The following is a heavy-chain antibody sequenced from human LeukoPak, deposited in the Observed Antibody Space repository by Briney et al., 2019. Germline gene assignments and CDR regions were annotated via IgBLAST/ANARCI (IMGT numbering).Heavy chain of an antibody. D-gene: IGHD5-12*01. V-gene: IGHV3-21*01. J-gene: IGHJ4*02. CDR3: ARALGATIGFDY. Sequence: PGGSLRLSCAASGFTFSSYSMNWFRQAPGKGLEWVSSISSSSSYIYYADSVKGRFTISRDNAKNSLYLQMNSLRAEDTAVYYCARALGATIGFDYWGQGTLVTVSS. CDR2: ISSSSSYI. CDR1: GFTFSSYS.